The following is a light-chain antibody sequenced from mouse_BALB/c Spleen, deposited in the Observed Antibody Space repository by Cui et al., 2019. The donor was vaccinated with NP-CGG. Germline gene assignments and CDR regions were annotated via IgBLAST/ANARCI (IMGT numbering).Light chain of an antibody. CDR2: GTN. V-gene: IGLV1*01. CDR3: ALWYSNHWV. Sequence: QAVVTQESALTTSPGDTVTLTCRSSTGAVTTSNYANWVQENPDHLFTGLIGGTNNRAPGVPARFSGSLIGDKAALTITGAQTEDEAIYFCALWYSNHWVFGGGTKLTVL. CDR1: TGAVTTSNY. J-gene: IGLJ1*01.